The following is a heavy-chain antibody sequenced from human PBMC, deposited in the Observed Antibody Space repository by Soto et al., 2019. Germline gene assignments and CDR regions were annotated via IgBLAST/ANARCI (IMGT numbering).Heavy chain of an antibody. Sequence: QSGGSLRLSCAASGFTFSSYDMSWVRQAPGKGLEWVSAISGSGGSTYYADSVKGRFTISRDNSKNTLYLEMRSLRAEDTAVYYCAKDVYYDKYFDYWGQGTLVTVSS. CDR2: ISGSGGST. D-gene: IGHD3-22*01. CDR1: GFTFSSYD. V-gene: IGHV3-23*01. CDR3: AKDVYYDKYFDY. J-gene: IGHJ4*02.